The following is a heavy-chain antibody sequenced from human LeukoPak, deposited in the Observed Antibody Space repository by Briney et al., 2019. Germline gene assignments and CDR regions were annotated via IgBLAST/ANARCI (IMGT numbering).Heavy chain of an antibody. CDR3: ARQARVGNWFDP. CDR1: GGSISSYY. D-gene: IGHD1-26*01. CDR2: IYYSGST. J-gene: IGHJ5*02. V-gene: IGHV4-59*08. Sequence: PSETLSLTCTVSGGSISSYYWSWIRQPPGKGLEWIGYIYYSGSTNYNPSLKSRVTISVDTSKNQFSLKLSSVTAADTAVYYCARQARVGNWFDPWGQETLVTVSS.